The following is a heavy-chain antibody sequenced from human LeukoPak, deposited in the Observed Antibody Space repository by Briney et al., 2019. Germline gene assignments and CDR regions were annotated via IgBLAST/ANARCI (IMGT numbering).Heavy chain of an antibody. D-gene: IGHD2-21*02. CDR1: GFTFSSYA. V-gene: IGHV3-23*01. CDR2: ISGSGGST. Sequence: GGSLRLSCAASGFTFSSYAMSWVRRAPGKGLEWVSAISGSGGSTYYADSVKGRFTISRDNSKNTLYLQMNSLRAEDTAVYYCAKGIYCGGDCYSGGFDYWGQGTLVTVSS. J-gene: IGHJ4*02. CDR3: AKGIYCGGDCYSGGFDY.